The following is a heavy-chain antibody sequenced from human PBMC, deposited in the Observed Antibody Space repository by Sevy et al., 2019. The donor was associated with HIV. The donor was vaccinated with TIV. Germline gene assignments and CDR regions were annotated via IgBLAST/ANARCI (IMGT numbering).Heavy chain of an antibody. Sequence: GGSLRLSCTASGFIFGDYGMSWVRQAPGKGLEWIAFFKSKIHGGTTENAASVKGRCNISRDDSKNIVYLQMSNMKTEDTAVYYCTRWSGSQSIFDYWGQGTLVTVSS. CDR2: FKSKIHGGTT. V-gene: IGHV3-49*04. CDR3: TRWSGSQSIFDY. D-gene: IGHD1-26*01. J-gene: IGHJ4*02. CDR1: GFIFGDYG.